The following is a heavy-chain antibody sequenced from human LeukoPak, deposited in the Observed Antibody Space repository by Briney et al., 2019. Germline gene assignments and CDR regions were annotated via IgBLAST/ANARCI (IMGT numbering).Heavy chain of an antibody. D-gene: IGHD5-18*01. Sequence: AAGQGLEWMXRXXAYNPHPTYPPNLQSTFTLTSLTSTSTAYMELRSLRSDDTAVYYCARDPDTAMVSLLYYYGMDVWGQGTTVTVSS. V-gene: IGHV1-18*01. J-gene: IGHJ6*02. CDR3: ARDPDTAMVSLLYYYGMDV. CDR2: XXAYNPHP.